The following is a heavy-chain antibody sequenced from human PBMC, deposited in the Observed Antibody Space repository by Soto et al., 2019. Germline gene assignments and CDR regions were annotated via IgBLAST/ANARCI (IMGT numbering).Heavy chain of an antibody. CDR3: ASHESSEDYH. Sequence: GGSLRLSCAASGFTFSSYEMNWVRQAPGKGLEWVSYISSSGSTIYYADSVKGRFTISRDNAKNSLYLQMNSLRAEDTAVYYCASHESSEDYHWGQGTLVTVSS. CDR1: GFTFSSYE. D-gene: IGHD2-15*01. V-gene: IGHV3-48*03. CDR2: ISSSGSTI. J-gene: IGHJ4*02.